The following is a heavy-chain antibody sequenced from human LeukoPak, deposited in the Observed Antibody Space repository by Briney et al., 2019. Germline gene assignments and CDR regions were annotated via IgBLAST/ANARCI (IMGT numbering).Heavy chain of an antibody. CDR1: GGSFSGYY. CDR3: ASEIRDSNHHYYYYGMDV. Sequence: PSETLSLTCAVYGGSFSGYYWSWIRQPPGKGLEWIGEINHSGSTNYNPSLKSRVTISVDTSKNQFSLKLSSVTAADTAVYYCASEIRDSNHHYYYYGMDVWGQGTTVTVSS. J-gene: IGHJ6*02. CDR2: INHSGST. D-gene: IGHD4-4*01. V-gene: IGHV4-34*01.